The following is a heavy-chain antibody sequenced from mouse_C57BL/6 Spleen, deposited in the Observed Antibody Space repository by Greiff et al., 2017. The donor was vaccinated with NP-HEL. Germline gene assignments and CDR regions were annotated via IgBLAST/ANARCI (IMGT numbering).Heavy chain of an antibody. CDR2: ISGGGGNT. CDR1: GFTFSSYT. Sequence: EVQRVESGGGLVKPGGSLKLSCAASGFTFSSYTMSWVRQTPEKRLEWVATISGGGGNTYYPDSVKGRFTISRDNAKNTLYLQMSSLRSEDTALYYCARHDTTVVADWYFDVWGTGTTVTVSS. J-gene: IGHJ1*03. CDR3: ARHDTTVVADWYFDV. D-gene: IGHD1-1*01. V-gene: IGHV5-9*01.